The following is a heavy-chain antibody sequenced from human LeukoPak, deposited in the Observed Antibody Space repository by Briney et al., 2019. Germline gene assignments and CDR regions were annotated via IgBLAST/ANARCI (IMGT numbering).Heavy chain of an antibody. CDR1: GFTFSSYA. Sequence: GGSLRLSCAASGFTFSSYAMSWVRQAPGKGLEWVSAISGSGGSTYYADSVKGRFTISIDNSKNTLYLQMNSLRAEDTAVYYCAKGCSGWHWYFDLWGRGTLVTVSS. V-gene: IGHV3-23*01. J-gene: IGHJ2*01. CDR2: ISGSGGST. CDR3: AKGCSGWHWYFDL. D-gene: IGHD6-19*01.